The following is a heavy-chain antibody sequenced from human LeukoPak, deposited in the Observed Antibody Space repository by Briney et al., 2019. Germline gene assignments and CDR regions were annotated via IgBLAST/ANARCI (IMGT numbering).Heavy chain of an antibody. J-gene: IGHJ6*03. CDR1: GFTFRSYV. Sequence: AGGSLRLSCAASGFTFRSYVMTWVRQAPGKGLEWVAFIRCDGSNKYYADSAKGRFTISRDNSKNTLYLQMNSLRAEDTAVYYCAKRGVTMVRGAYYYYMDVWGKGTTVTISS. CDR3: AKRGVTMVRGAYYYYMDV. D-gene: IGHD3-10*01. V-gene: IGHV3-30*02. CDR2: IRCDGSNK.